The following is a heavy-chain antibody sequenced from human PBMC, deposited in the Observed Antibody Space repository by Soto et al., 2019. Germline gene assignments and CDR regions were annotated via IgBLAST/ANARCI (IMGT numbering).Heavy chain of an antibody. CDR1: QLSFRSYA. CDR3: AKNQGVELVPLATVDWFDP. D-gene: IGHD1-26*01. Sequence: GGSLILACAASQLSFRSYAMRWIRQSPGKGLEWVAVISFDGNILHYADSVKGRFTISRDNSKSTVYLELNNLSAEDTAVYHCAKNQGVELVPLATVDWFDPWGQGSVVTVSS. CDR2: ISFDGNIL. V-gene: IGHV3-30-3*01. J-gene: IGHJ5*02.